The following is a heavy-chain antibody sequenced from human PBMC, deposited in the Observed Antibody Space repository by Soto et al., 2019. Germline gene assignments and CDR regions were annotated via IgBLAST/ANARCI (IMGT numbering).Heavy chain of an antibody. CDR2: IYYSGST. CDR3: ARRYGKNAFDT. D-gene: IGHD5-18*01. J-gene: IGHJ3*02. Sequence: PSETLSLTCTVSGGSISSYYWSWIRQPPGKGLEWIGYIYYSGSTNYNPSLKSRVTISVDTSKNQFSLKLSSVTAADTAVYYCARRYGKNAFDTWGQGTMVTVSS. V-gene: IGHV4-59*01. CDR1: GGSISSYY.